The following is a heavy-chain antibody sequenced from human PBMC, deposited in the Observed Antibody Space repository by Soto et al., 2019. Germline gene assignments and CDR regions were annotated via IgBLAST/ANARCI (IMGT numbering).Heavy chain of an antibody. CDR3: ARPRSSGYYDDAFDI. CDR2: IYYSGST. V-gene: IGHV4-39*01. Sequence: SETLSLTCTVSGGSISSSSYYWGWIRQPPGKGLEWIGSIYYSGSTYYNPSLKSRVTISVDTSKNQFSLKLSSVTAADTAVYYCARPRSSGYYDDAFDIWGQGTMVTVSS. CDR1: GGSISSSSYY. D-gene: IGHD3-22*01. J-gene: IGHJ3*02.